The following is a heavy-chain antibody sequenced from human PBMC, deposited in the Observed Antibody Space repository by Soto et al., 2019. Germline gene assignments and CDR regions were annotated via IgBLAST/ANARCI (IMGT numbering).Heavy chain of an antibody. Sequence: QVQLQQWGAGLLKPSETLSLTCAVYGGSFSGYQWTWIRQTPGKGLEGIGEINDSGNINYHPSHKGRVTLLLDTPTNHLYLRLSSVAAAASAVYYCARGLILWFGELSRRGGYYYYMDVWGKGTTVTVSS. D-gene: IGHD3-10*01. CDR3: ARGLILWFGELSRRGGYYYYMDV. CDR1: GGSFSGYQ. J-gene: IGHJ6*03. V-gene: IGHV4-34*01. CDR2: INDSGNI.